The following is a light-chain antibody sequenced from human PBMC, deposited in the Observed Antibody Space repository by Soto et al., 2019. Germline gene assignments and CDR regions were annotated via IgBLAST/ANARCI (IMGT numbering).Light chain of an antibody. V-gene: IGLV1-51*01. CDR2: DND. Sequence: QSALPQPPSVSGAPGPEVTISCSGTSSDIGNNYVSWYQQLPGTAPKLLIYDNDKRPSGIPDRFSGSKSGTSATLGITGLQTGDEADYYCGTWDSSLSVGMFGGGTTVTVL. J-gene: IGLJ3*02. CDR1: SSDIGNNY. CDR3: GTWDSSLSVGM.